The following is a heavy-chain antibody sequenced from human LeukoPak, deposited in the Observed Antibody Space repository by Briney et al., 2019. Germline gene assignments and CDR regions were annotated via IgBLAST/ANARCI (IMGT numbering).Heavy chain of an antibody. CDR2: ISSSGSTI. D-gene: IGHD4-11*01. J-gene: IGHJ5*02. CDR1: GFTFRSYW. Sequence: PGGSLRLSCAASGFTFRSYWMHWVGHAPGKWLEGVSYISSSGSTIYYADSVKGRFTISRDNAKNSLYLQMNSLRAEDTAVYYCARPRLPVDPWGQGTLVTVSS. V-gene: IGHV3-48*04. CDR3: ARPRLPVDP.